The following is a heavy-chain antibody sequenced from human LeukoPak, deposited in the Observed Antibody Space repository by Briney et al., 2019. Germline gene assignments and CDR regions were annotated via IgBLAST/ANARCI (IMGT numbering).Heavy chain of an antibody. CDR3: ARVRTSSYVDY. CDR1: GGSFSGYD. Sequence: SETLSLTCAVYGGSFSGYDWSWIRQPPGKGLEWIGEINHSGSTNYNPSLKSRVTISVDTSKNQYSLKLSSVTAADAAVYYCARVRTSSYVDYWGQGTLVTVSS. V-gene: IGHV4-34*01. D-gene: IGHD3-3*01. J-gene: IGHJ4*02. CDR2: INHSGST.